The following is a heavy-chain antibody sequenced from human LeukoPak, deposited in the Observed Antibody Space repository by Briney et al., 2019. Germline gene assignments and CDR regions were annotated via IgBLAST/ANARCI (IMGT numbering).Heavy chain of an antibody. J-gene: IGHJ4*02. D-gene: IGHD3-10*01. CDR2: INPSGGST. V-gene: IGHV1-46*01. Sequence: ASVKVSCKASGYTFTSYYMHWVRQAPGQGLEWMGIINPSGGSTGYAQRFQGRVTMTRDTSTSTVYMELSSLRSEDTAVYYCARDRNRSEFDYWGQGTLVTVSS. CDR3: ARDRNRSEFDY. CDR1: GYTFTSYY.